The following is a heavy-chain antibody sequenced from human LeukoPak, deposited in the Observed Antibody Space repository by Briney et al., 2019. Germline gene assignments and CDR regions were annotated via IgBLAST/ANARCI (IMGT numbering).Heavy chain of an antibody. J-gene: IGHJ1*01. V-gene: IGHV4-61*01. Sequence: SETLSLTCTVSGGSVSSGSYYWSWIRQPPGKGLEWIGYIYYSGSTNYNPSLKSRVTISVDTSKNQFSLNLNSVTAADTAVYYCARGGAARLHFQNWGQGTLVTVSS. D-gene: IGHD6-6*01. CDR2: IYYSGST. CDR3: ARGGAARLHFQN. CDR1: GGSVSSGSYY.